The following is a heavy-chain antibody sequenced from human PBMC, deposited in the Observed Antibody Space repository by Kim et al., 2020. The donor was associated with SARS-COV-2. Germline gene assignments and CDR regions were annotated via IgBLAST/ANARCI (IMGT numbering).Heavy chain of an antibody. Sequence: GGSLRLSCAASGFTVSRNYMSWVRQAPGKGLEWVSVFYGSSTTYYSDSVKVRFTTSRDNSKNTLYLQMNSLRAEDTAVYYCATSPPTNYVYFDHWGQGTLVTVSS. CDR2: FYGSSTT. V-gene: IGHV3-53*01. CDR1: GFTVSRNY. D-gene: IGHD2-8*01. CDR3: ATSPPTNYVYFDH. J-gene: IGHJ4*02.